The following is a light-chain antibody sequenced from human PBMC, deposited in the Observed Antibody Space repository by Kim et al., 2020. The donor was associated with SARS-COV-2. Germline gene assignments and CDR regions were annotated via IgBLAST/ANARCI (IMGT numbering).Light chain of an antibody. J-gene: IGKJ4*01. Sequence: IQMTQSPSSLSASVGDRVTITCRASQAIRNDLGWYQQKPGKAPRLLIFAASTLEGGVPSRFSGSGSGTDFTLTISSLQPEDFATYYCLQDDNYPLTFGGGTKVDIK. CDR3: LQDDNYPLT. CDR2: AAS. CDR1: QAIRND. V-gene: IGKV1-6*01.